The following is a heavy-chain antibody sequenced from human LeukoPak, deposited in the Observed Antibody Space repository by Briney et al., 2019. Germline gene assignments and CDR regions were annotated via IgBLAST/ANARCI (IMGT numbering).Heavy chain of an antibody. D-gene: IGHD3-9*01. V-gene: IGHV3-33*08. CDR3: LTAAGYYIDY. Sequence: PGGSLRLSCAASGFTFSSYEMNWVRQAPGKGLEWVAVIWFDGNDKYYADSVKGRFTISRDNSKNTLYLQMNSLRAEDTAVYYCLTAAGYYIDYWGQGTLVTVTS. J-gene: IGHJ4*02. CDR1: GFTFSSYE. CDR2: IWFDGNDK.